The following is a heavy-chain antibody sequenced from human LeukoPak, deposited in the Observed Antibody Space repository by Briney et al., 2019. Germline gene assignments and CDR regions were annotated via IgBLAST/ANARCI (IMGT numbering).Heavy chain of an antibody. CDR1: GFTFSGSA. V-gene: IGHV3-73*01. Sequence: PGGSLKLSCAASGFTFSGSAMHWVRQASGKGLEWVGRIRSKANSYATAYAASMKGRFTVSRDDSKNTAYLHMNSLKTEDTAVYYCTVLREVTNGFLDGCWGQGTLVTASS. CDR2: IRSKANSYAT. D-gene: IGHD2-8*01. CDR3: TVLREVTNGFLDGC. J-gene: IGHJ4*02.